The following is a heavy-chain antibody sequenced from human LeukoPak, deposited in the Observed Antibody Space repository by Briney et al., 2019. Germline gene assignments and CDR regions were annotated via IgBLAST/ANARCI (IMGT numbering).Heavy chain of an antibody. Sequence: SETLSLTCTVSGGSISSYYWSWIRQPPGKGLEWIGYIYYSGSTNYNPSLKSRVTKSVDTSKNQFSLKLSSVTAADTAVYYCARDLGGFDYWGQGTLVTVSS. CDR3: ARDLGGFDY. V-gene: IGHV4-59*01. J-gene: IGHJ4*02. CDR1: GGSISSYY. CDR2: IYYSGST.